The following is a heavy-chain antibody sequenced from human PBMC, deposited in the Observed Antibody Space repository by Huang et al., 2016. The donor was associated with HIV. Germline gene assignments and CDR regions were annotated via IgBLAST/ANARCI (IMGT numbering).Heavy chain of an antibody. CDR1: GGSVRGHY. V-gene: IGHV4-34*01. J-gene: IGHJ2*01. Sequence: QVQLQQWGAGLLKPSETLSLTCAVYGGSVRGHYWSWIRQPPGKGVEWIAEINDNGYTNYNPSLKSRVTISVHTSRNQFSLKLNSVTAADAAVYYCARASWYEPRSWYFGLWGRGTLVTVSS. CDR3: ARASWYEPRSWYFGL. CDR2: INDNGYT. D-gene: IGHD6-13*01.